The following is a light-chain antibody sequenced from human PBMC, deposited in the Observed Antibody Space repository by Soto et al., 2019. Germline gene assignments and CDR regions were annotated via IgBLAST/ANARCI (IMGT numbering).Light chain of an antibody. V-gene: IGKV3-11*01. CDR1: QSVSSY. J-gene: IGKJ5*01. CDR2: DAS. CDR3: QQYNNWPLS. Sequence: EVVLTQSPATLSSSPGEGATLSCRASQSVSSYLAWYQQKPGQVPRLLIYDASNRATGIPARFSGSGSGTDFTLTISSLEPEDFAVYYCQQYNNWPLSFGQGTRLEI.